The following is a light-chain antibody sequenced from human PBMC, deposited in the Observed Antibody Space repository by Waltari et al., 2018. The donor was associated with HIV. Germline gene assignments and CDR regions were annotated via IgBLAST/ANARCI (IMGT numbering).Light chain of an antibody. CDR3: TSYASSSSLL. CDR2: EVR. Sequence: QSALTQPATVSGSPGQSITIPCTGGSNDVGGYNYVSWYPHLPGKAPKLIIYEVRNRPSGVSNRFSGSKSGNTASLTISGLQAEDEADYYCTSYASSSSLLFGGGTKLTVL. CDR1: SNDVGGYNY. V-gene: IGLV2-14*01. J-gene: IGLJ2*01.